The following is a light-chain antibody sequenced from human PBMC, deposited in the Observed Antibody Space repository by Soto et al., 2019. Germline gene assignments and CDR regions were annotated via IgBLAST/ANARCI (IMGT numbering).Light chain of an antibody. J-gene: IGLJ1*01. CDR2: DVT. V-gene: IGLV2-14*01. Sequence: QSVLTQPRSVSGSLGQSVTISCTGTSSDVGGYNYVSWFQQLPGKAPKLIIYDVTKRPSGVSNRFSGSKSGNTASLTISGIQAEDEGDYYCGSITRSSTAVFGTGTKLTVL. CDR3: GSITRSSTAV. CDR1: SSDVGGYNY.